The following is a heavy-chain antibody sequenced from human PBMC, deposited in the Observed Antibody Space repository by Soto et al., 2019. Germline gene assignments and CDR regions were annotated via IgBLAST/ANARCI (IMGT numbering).Heavy chain of an antibody. V-gene: IGHV3-30*18. CDR1: GFTFSSYG. Sequence: LRLSCAASGFTFSSYGMHWVRQAPGKGLEWVAVISYDGSNKYYADSVKGRFTISRDNSKNTLYLQMNSLRAEDTAVYYCAKYLSDYWGQGTLVTVSS. CDR2: ISYDGSNK. D-gene: IGHD3-16*02. J-gene: IGHJ4*02. CDR3: AKYLSDY.